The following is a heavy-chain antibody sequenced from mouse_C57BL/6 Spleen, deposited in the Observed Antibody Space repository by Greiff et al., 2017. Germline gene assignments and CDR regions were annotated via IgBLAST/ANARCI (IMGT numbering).Heavy chain of an antibody. CDR1: GFTFSSYG. Sequence: EVKLVESGGDLVKPGGSLKLSCAASGFTFSSYGMSWVRQTPDKRLEWVATISSGGSYTYYPDSVKGRFTISRDNAKNTLYLQMSSLKSEDTAMYYCARDYGSKGHYFDYWGQGTTLTVSS. CDR2: ISSGGSYT. V-gene: IGHV5-6*01. J-gene: IGHJ2*01. CDR3: ARDYGSKGHYFDY. D-gene: IGHD1-1*01.